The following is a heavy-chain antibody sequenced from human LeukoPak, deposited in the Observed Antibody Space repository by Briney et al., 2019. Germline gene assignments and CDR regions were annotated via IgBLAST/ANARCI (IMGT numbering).Heavy chain of an antibody. V-gene: IGHV3-48*02. D-gene: IGHD6-19*01. Sequence: GGSLRLSCGASGITFSSYSMNWVRQAPGKGLEWVPYISSSGSTKYYADSVKGRFTISRDNAKNSLYLQMNSLRDEDTAVYYCARAGSGWYYGSRRTYYGMDVWGQGTTVTVSS. CDR1: GITFSSYS. J-gene: IGHJ6*02. CDR2: ISSSGSTK. CDR3: ARAGSGWYYGSRRTYYGMDV.